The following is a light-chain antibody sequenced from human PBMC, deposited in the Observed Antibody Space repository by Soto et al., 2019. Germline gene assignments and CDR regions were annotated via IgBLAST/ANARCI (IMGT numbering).Light chain of an antibody. CDR1: QSLLHSNGYNY. CDR2: LGS. J-gene: IGKJ5*01. V-gene: IGKV2-28*01. Sequence: VMTQSPLSLPVTPGEPASISCRSSQSLLHSNGYNYLDWYLQKPGQSPQLLIYLGSSRASGVPDRFSGSGSGTDFKLEISRVETEDVGVYYCMQALQTHPLTVGHGTRLVIK. CDR3: MQALQTHPLT.